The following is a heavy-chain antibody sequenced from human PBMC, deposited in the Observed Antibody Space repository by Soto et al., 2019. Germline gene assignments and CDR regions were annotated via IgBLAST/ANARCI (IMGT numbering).Heavy chain of an antibody. CDR2: IIPIFGTA. CDR1: GVTFSSYA. V-gene: IGHV1-69*13. J-gene: IGHJ4*02. Sequence: SVKVSCKASGVTFSSYAINWVRQAPVRVLEWMVGIIPIFGTANYAQKFQGRVTITADESTSTAYMELSSLRFEDTAVYYCARASVIAVAEYYFDYWGQATLVTVSS. D-gene: IGHD6-19*01. CDR3: ARASVIAVAEYYFDY.